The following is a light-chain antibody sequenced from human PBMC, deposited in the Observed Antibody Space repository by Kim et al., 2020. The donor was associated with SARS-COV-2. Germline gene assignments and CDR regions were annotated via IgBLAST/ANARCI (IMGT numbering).Light chain of an antibody. V-gene: IGLV1-47*01. CDR1: SSNIGINY. Sequence: GQLVTISCSGSSSNIGINYVYWYQQLPGTAPKLLIYRNNQRPSGVPDRFSGAKSDTSASLAISGLRSDDEADYYCAAWDDSLSGQVFGGGTQLTVL. CDR2: RNN. J-gene: IGLJ3*02. CDR3: AAWDDSLSGQV.